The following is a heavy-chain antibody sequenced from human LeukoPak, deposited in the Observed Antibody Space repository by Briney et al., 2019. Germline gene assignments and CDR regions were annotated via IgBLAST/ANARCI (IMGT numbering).Heavy chain of an antibody. V-gene: IGHV3-48*01. CDR1: GFTFSSYS. J-gene: IGHJ6*02. Sequence: PGGSLTLSCAASGFTFSSYSMNWVRQAPGKGLEWVSYISSSSSTIYYADSVKGRFTISRDNAKNSLCLQMNSLRAEDTAVYYCARDLLNYYYYYGMDVWGQGTTVTVSS. CDR2: ISSSSSTI. CDR3: ARDLLNYYYYYGMDV.